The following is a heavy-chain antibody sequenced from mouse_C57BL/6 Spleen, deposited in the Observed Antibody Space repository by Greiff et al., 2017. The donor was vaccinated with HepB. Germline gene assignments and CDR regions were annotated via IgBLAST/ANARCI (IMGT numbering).Heavy chain of an antibody. CDR1: GYTFTSYG. V-gene: IGHV1-81*01. D-gene: IGHD1-1*01. J-gene: IGHJ1*03. CDR3: AREVFDGSSWYFDV. CDR2: IYPRSGNT. Sequence: VQLQQSGAELARPGASVKLSCKASGYTFTSYGISWVKQRTGQGLEWIGEIYPRSGNTYYNEKFKGKATLTADKSSSTAYMELRSLTSEDSAVYFCAREVFDGSSWYFDVWGTGTTVTVSS.